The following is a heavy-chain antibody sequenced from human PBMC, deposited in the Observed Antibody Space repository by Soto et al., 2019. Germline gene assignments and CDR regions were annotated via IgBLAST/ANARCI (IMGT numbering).Heavy chain of an antibody. J-gene: IGHJ4*02. Sequence: QVQLQESGPGLVKPSETLSLTCTVSGGSISSYYWSWIRQPPGKGLEWIGYIYYSGSTNYIPSLKSRVTISVDTSKNQFTRKLSSVTAADTAVYYCARGGRGYSGYDLDYWGQGTLVTVSS. D-gene: IGHD5-12*01. CDR3: ARGGRGYSGYDLDY. CDR2: IYYSGST. V-gene: IGHV4-59*01. CDR1: GGSISSYY.